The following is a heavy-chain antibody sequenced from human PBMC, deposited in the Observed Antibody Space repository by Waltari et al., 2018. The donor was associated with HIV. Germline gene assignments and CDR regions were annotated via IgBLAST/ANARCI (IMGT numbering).Heavy chain of an antibody. Sequence: QLQLQESGPGLVKPSETLSLTCTVSGGSISSSGYYWGWIRQPPGKGLEWIGSIFYSGYTYYNPSLKSRVTLLVDTSKNQFSLRLTSVTAADTAVFYCARHLYCSGDTCSNWFDPWGQGTLVTVSS. CDR3: ARHLYCSGDTCSNWFDP. D-gene: IGHD2-15*01. J-gene: IGHJ5*02. V-gene: IGHV4-39*01. CDR2: IFYSGYT. CDR1: GGSISSSGYY.